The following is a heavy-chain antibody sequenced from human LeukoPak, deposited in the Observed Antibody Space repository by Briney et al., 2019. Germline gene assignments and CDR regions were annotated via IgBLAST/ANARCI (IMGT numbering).Heavy chain of an antibody. Sequence: PSETLSLTCAVYGGSFSGYYWSWIRQPPGKGLEWIGEINHSGSTNYKPSLKSRVTISVDTSKNPFSLKLSSVTAADTAVYYCARSVGRELLWFGELLDWGQGTLVAVSS. J-gene: IGHJ4*02. CDR3: ARSVGRELLWFGELLD. D-gene: IGHD3-10*01. V-gene: IGHV4-34*01. CDR1: GGSFSGYY. CDR2: INHSGST.